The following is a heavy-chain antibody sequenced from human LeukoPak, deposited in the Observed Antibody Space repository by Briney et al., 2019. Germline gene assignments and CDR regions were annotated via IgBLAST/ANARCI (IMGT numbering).Heavy chain of an antibody. J-gene: IGHJ6*03. V-gene: IGHV1-2*02. CDR2: INPNSGGT. CDR1: GYTFTGYY. CDR3: AREVRDYDSSGYYSPSGYYYYMDV. Sequence: ASVKVSCKASGYTFTGYYMHWVRQAPGQGLEWMGWINPNSGGTNYAQKFQGRVTMTTDTSTSTAYMELRSLRSDDTAVYYCAREVRDYDSSGYYSPSGYYYYMDVWGKGTTVTVSS. D-gene: IGHD3-22*01.